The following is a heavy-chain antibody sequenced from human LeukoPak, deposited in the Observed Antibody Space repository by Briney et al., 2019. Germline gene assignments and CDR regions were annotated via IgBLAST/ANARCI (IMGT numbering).Heavy chain of an antibody. CDR2: ISYDGSYK. CDR3: AKGSGWYDY. V-gene: IGHV3-30*18. D-gene: IGHD6-19*01. Sequence: GGSLRLSCAASGFTFSNYGMHWVRQAPGKGLEWVAFISYDGSYKYYADSVKGRFTISRDNSKNTLYLQMNSLRAEDTAVYYCAKGSGWYDYWGQGTLVTVSS. CDR1: GFTFSNYG. J-gene: IGHJ4*02.